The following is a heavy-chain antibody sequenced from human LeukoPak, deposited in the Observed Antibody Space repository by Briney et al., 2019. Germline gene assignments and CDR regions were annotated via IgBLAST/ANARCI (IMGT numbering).Heavy chain of an antibody. D-gene: IGHD1-1*01. CDR1: GASIRSTHW. J-gene: IGHJ4*02. CDR2: ICSGGNI. V-gene: IGHV4-4*02. Sequence: PSGTLSLTCGVSGASIRSTHWWTWVRQPPRKGLEWIGSICSGGNICSNPSLESRVTISVDSSRSHFFLQLTSATAADTAVYFCARDGPWKSDYWGQGTLVTVSS. CDR3: ARDGPWKSDY.